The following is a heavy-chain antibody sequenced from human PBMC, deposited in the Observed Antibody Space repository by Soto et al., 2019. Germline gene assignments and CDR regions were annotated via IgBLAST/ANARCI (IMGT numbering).Heavy chain of an antibody. CDR2: ISGYNGNT. Sequence: QAQLVQSGAEVKKPGASVKVSCKDSGYVFSPYGLTWVRQAPGQGLEWIGWISGYNGNTDDGQKLQGRVTLTIDASTTTAYMDLRHLKSDYPAVYYCARAEVYTSSWYAMDVWGQGNTVIVSS. CDR1: GYVFSPYG. D-gene: IGHD6-13*01. J-gene: IGHJ6*02. CDR3: ARAEVYTSSWYAMDV. V-gene: IGHV1-18*01.